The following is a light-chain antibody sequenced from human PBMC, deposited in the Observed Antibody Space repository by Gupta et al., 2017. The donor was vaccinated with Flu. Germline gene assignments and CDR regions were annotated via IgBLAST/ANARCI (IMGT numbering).Light chain of an antibody. J-gene: IGKJ1*01. V-gene: IGKV2-28*01. CDR2: LGS. CDR3: MEDLQTWT. Sequence: ISCRSSQSLRQSNGNNYLDWYLQKPGQSQQLLIYLGSKRACGVPDRFSGSGSGTDFTLKSSRVEAEDVGVYYCMEDLQTWTFGQGTKVEIK. CDR1: QSLRQSNGNNY.